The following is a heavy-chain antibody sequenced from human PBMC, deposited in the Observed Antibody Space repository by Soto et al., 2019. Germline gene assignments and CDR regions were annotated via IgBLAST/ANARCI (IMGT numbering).Heavy chain of an antibody. Sequence: QVQLVQSGAEVKKPGSSVKVSCKASGGTFSSYTISWVRQAPGKGHEWMGRLIPILGIANYAQKFQGRVTITADKSTSTAYMELSSLSYEDTAVYYCARDGIAAAGTYYYYGMDVWGQGTTVTVSS. D-gene: IGHD6-13*01. J-gene: IGHJ6*02. V-gene: IGHV1-69*08. CDR1: GGTFSSYT. CDR3: ARDGIAAAGTYYYYGMDV. CDR2: LIPILGIA.